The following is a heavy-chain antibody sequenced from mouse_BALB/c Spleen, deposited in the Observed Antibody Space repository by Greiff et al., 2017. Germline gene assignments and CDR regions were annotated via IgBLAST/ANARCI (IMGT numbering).Heavy chain of an antibody. J-gene: IGHJ4*01. CDR1: GFTFSNYW. D-gene: IGHD1-1*01. V-gene: IGHV6-6*02. Sequence: EVKVEESGGGLVQPGGSMKLSCVASGFTFSNYWMNWVRQSPEKGLEWVAEIRLKSNNYATHYAESVKGRFTISRDDSKSSVYLQMNNLRAEDTGIYYCTRLITTVGGAMDYWGQGTSVTVSS. CDR3: TRLITTVGGAMDY. CDR2: IRLKSNNYAT.